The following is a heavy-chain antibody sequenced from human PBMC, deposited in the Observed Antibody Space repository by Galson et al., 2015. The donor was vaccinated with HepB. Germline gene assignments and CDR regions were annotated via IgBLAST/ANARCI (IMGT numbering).Heavy chain of an antibody. CDR3: TTDFLRGYSYGYFDY. D-gene: IGHD5-18*01. CDR2: IKSKTDGGTT. CDR1: GFTFSNAW. V-gene: IGHV3-15*01. J-gene: IGHJ4*02. Sequence: SLRLSCAASGFTFSNAWMSWVRQAPGKGLEWVGRIKSKTDGGTTDYAAPVKGRFTISRDDSKNTLYLQMNSLKTEDTAVYYCTTDFLRGYSYGYFDYWGQGTLVTVSS.